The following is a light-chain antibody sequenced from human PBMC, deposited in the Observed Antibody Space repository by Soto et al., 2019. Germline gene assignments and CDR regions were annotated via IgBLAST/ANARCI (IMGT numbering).Light chain of an antibody. Sequence: DIQMTQSPSSLSASVGDRVTITCRASQSINTFLSWYHQKPGRAPKLLIYGASTLQSGVPSRFSGFGSGTEFTLTISSLQPEDFGTYYCEQSYSPSITFGQGTRLDLK. J-gene: IGKJ5*01. CDR3: EQSYSPSIT. CDR1: QSINTF. V-gene: IGKV1-39*01. CDR2: GAS.